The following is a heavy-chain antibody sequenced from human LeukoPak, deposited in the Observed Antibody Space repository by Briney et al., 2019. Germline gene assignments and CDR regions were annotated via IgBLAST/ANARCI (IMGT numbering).Heavy chain of an antibody. V-gene: IGHV4-61*02. CDR2: IYTSGST. J-gene: IGHJ3*02. Sequence: PSETLSLTCAVSGGSISSGSYYWSWIRQPAGKGLEWIGRIYTSGSTNYNPSLKSRVTISVDTSKNQFSLKLSSVTAADTAVYYCAREEPSWYYRGAFDIWGQGTMVTVSS. CDR3: AREEPSWYYRGAFDI. CDR1: GGSISSGSYY. D-gene: IGHD1-14*01.